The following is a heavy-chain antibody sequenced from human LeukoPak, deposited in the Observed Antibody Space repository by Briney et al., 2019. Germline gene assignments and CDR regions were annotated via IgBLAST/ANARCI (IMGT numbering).Heavy chain of an antibody. CDR1: GFTFSSYR. D-gene: IGHD3-10*01. Sequence: GGSLRLSCAASGFTFSSYRMKWVRQAPGKGLEWVSYISGGGTIYYADSVKGRFTISRDNAKNSLFLQMDSLRAEDTAIYYCATDSYVSGSYYRLFYWGQGTLVTVSS. CDR2: ISGGGTI. CDR3: ATDSYVSGSYYRLFY. J-gene: IGHJ4*02. V-gene: IGHV3-48*01.